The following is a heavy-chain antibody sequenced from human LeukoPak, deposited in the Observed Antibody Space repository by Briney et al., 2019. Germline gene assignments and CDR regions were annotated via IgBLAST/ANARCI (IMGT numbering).Heavy chain of an antibody. V-gene: IGHV4-59*08. CDR2: IYYSGNT. CDR1: GGSINSYY. Sequence: SETLSLTCTVSGGSINSYYWSWIRQPPGKGLEWIGYIYYSGNTNYNPSLKSRIAISVDTSKNQFSLRLSSVTAADTAVYYCARHPFSTPFDYWGRGTLVTVSS. J-gene: IGHJ4*02. CDR3: ARHPFSTPFDY.